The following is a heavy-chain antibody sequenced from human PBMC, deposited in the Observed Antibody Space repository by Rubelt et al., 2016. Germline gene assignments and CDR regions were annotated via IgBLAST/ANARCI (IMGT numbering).Heavy chain of an antibody. D-gene: IGHD3-16*02. Sequence: QVQLVQSGAEVKKPGASVKVSCKASGYTFPSYGISWVRQAPGQGLEWMGWISAYNGNPNYAQKPQGRVTMTTDTATSTAYMELRSLRSDDTAVYYCARVMITFGGVIEVGWFDPWGQGTLVTVSS. CDR2: ISAYNGNP. V-gene: IGHV1-18*01. CDR1: GYTFPSYG. CDR3: ARVMITFGGVIEVGWFDP. J-gene: IGHJ5*02.